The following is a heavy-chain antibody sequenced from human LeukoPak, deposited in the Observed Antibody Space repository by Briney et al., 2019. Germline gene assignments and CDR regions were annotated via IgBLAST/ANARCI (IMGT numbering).Heavy chain of an antibody. CDR2: IIPIFGTA. J-gene: IGHJ5*02. D-gene: IGHD3-10*01. CDR3: ATDLLWFGEPSYL. Sequence: SVKVSCKASGGTFSSYAISWVRQAPGQGLEWMGGIIPIFGTANYAQKFQDRVTITTDESTSTAYMELSSLRSEDTAVYYCATDLLWFGEPSYLWGQGTLVTVSS. V-gene: IGHV1-69*05. CDR1: GGTFSSYA.